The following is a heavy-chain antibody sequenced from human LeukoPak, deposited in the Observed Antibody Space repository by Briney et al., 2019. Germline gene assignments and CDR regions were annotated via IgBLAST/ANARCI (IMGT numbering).Heavy chain of an antibody. D-gene: IGHD6-19*01. CDR2: ISWNSGNI. V-gene: IGHV3-9*01. CDR3: AKDTGGSGWYYFDY. J-gene: IGHJ4*02. Sequence: GGSLRLSCAASGFTFDDYAMHWVRQAPGKGLEWVSGISWNSGNIGYADSVKGRFTISRDNAKNSLYLQMNSLRAEDTALYYCAKDTGGSGWYYFDYWGQGTLSPSPQ. CDR1: GFTFDDYA.